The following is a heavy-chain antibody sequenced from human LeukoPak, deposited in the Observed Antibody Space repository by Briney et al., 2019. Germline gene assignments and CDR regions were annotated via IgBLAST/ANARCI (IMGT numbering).Heavy chain of an antibody. CDR1: GGSISSSSYY. D-gene: IGHD3-3*01. CDR3: ASKYYDFWGGYSNYFDY. V-gene: IGHV4-39*01. CDR2: IYYSGST. J-gene: IGHJ4*02. Sequence: SETLSLTCTVSGGSISSSSYYWGWIRQPPGKGLEWIGSIYYSGSTYYNPSLKSRVTISVDTSKNQFSLKLSSVTAADTAVYYCASKYYDFWGGYSNYFDYWGQGTLVTVSS.